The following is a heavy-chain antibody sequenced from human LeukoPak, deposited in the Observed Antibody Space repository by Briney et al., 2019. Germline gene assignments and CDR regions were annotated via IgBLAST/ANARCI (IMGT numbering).Heavy chain of an antibody. J-gene: IGHJ4*02. CDR2: INHSGST. CDR3: ASFGYSSGY. V-gene: IGHV4-34*01. CDR1: GGSFSGYY. D-gene: IGHD5-12*01. Sequence: PSETLSLTCAVYGGSFSGYYWSWIRQPPGKGLEWIGEINHSGSTNYNPSLKSRVTISVDTSKNQFSLKLSSVTAADTAVYYCASFGYSSGYWGQGTLVTVSS.